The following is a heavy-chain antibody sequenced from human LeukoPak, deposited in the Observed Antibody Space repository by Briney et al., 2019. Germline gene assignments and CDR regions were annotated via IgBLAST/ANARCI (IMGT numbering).Heavy chain of an antibody. CDR2: IRYDGSNK. CDR1: GFTFSSYG. Sequence: PGGSLRLSCAASGFTFSSYGMHWVRQAPGKGLEWVAFIRYDGSNKYYADSVKGRFTISRDNSKNTLYLQMNSLRAEDTAVYYCAKDFYDFWSGYYSPPYFDYWGQGTLVTVSS. CDR3: AKDFYDFWSGYYSPPYFDY. D-gene: IGHD3-3*01. V-gene: IGHV3-30*02. J-gene: IGHJ4*02.